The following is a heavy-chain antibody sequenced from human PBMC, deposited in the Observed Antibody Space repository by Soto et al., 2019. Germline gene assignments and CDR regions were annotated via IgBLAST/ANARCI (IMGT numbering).Heavy chain of an antibody. V-gene: IGHV1-2*04. CDR3: ARGSSTSCYSFYSCSESYPYYFDY. CDR2: INPNSGGT. Sequence: GASVKVSCKASGYTFTGYYMHWVRQAPGQGLEWMGWINPNSGGTNYAQKFQGWVTMTRDTSISTAYMELSRLRSDDTAVYYCARGSSTSCYSFYSCSESYPYYFDYWGQGTLVTVSS. CDR1: GYTFTGYY. D-gene: IGHD2-2*02. J-gene: IGHJ4*02.